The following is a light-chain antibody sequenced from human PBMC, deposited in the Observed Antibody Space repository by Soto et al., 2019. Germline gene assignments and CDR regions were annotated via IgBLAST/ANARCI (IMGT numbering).Light chain of an antibody. CDR1: QSINSY. Sequence: DIQMTQSPSSLSASVGDRVTITCQASQSINSYLNWYQQKPGKAPNLLIYAASTLESGVPSRFSGSGSGTEFTLTISSLQPDDFATYYCQQYNSYSWTFGQGTKVDIK. CDR3: QQYNSYSWT. CDR2: AAS. V-gene: IGKV1-5*01. J-gene: IGKJ1*01.